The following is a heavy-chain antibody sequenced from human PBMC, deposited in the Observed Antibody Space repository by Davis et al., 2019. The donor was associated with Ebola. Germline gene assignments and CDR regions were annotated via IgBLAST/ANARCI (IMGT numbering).Heavy chain of an antibody. CDR1: GFTFSNYG. D-gene: IGHD1-1*01. V-gene: IGHV3-23*01. CDR3: TTRLRHHFDY. Sequence: GESLKISCAVSGFTFSNYGMDWVRQAPGKGLEWVSAITGSGDRTYYADSVKGRFTISRDNSKNTLYLQMNSLKAEDTAIYYCTTRLRHHFDYWGQGTQVTVSS. J-gene: IGHJ4*02. CDR2: ITGSGDRT.